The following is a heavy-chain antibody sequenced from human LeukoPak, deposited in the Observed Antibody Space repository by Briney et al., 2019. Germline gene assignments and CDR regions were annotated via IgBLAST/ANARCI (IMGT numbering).Heavy chain of an antibody. Sequence: GGSLRLSCAASGFTFDDYGMSRVRQAPGKGLEWISGVNWNGGSTGYADSVKGRFTISRDNAKNSLYLQMNSLRAEDTALYYRVRDRCSSTSCHDSPNWFDPWGQGTLVTVSS. CDR3: VRDRCSSTSCHDSPNWFDP. CDR1: GFTFDDYG. V-gene: IGHV3-20*04. CDR2: VNWNGGST. J-gene: IGHJ5*02. D-gene: IGHD2-2*01.